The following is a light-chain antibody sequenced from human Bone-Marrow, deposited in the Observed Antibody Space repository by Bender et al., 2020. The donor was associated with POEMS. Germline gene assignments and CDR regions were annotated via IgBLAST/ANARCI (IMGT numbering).Light chain of an antibody. CDR1: NSDVGGYNY. V-gene: IGLV2-14*03. CDR3: SSYRSGFTVI. Sequence: QSALTQPPSASGSPGQSITISCIGTNSDVGGYNYVSWYQQHPGKAPKLIIYDVTGRPLGLSSRFSGSKSGNTASLTISGLQAEDEADYYCSSYRSGFTVIFGGGTKVTVL. CDR2: DVT. J-gene: IGLJ2*01.